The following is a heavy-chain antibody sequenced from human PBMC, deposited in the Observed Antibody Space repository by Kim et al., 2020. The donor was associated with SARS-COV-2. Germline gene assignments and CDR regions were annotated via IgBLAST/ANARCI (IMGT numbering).Heavy chain of an antibody. CDR2: IYYSGST. D-gene: IGHD1-26*01. V-gene: IGHV4-59*08. Sequence: SETLSLTCTVSGGSISNYYWSWIRQPPGKGLEWIGYIYYSGSTNYNPSLTSRVTISVDTSKNQFSLNLSSVTAADTAVYYCARHSGNSAFDIWGQGTMVT. CDR3: ARHSGNSAFDI. CDR1: GGSISNYY. J-gene: IGHJ3*02.